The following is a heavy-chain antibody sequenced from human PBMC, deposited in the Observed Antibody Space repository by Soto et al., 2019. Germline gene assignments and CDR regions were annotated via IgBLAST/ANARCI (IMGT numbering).Heavy chain of an antibody. CDR3: AKDVYYYDSSGYYYDDDAFDI. Sequence: SLRLSCAASGFTFSSYGMHWVRQAPGKGLEWVAVISYDGSNKYYADSVKGRFTISRDNSKNTLYLQMNSLRAEDTAVYYCAKDVYYYDSSGYYYDDDAFDIWGQGTMVTVSS. CDR1: GFTFSSYG. D-gene: IGHD3-22*01. J-gene: IGHJ3*02. V-gene: IGHV3-30*18. CDR2: ISYDGSNK.